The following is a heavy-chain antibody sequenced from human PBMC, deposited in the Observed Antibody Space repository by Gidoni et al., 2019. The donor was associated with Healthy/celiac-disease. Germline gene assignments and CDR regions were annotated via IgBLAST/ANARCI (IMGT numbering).Heavy chain of an antibody. V-gene: IGHV3-53*01. Sequence: EVQLVESGGGLIQPGGSLRLSCAASGFTVSSTYMSWVRQAPGKGLEWVSVIYSGGSTYYADSVKGRFTISRDNSKNTLYLQMNSLRAEDTAVYYCAREVGYSNSYIDYWGQGTLVTVSS. J-gene: IGHJ4*02. CDR3: AREVGYSNSYIDY. D-gene: IGHD4-4*01. CDR1: GFTVSSTY. CDR2: IYSGGST.